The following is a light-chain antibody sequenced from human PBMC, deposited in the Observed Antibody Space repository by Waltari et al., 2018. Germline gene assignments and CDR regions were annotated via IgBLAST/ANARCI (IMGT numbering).Light chain of an antibody. CDR1: QRLVHSDGNTY. J-gene: IGKJ4*01. V-gene: IGKV2-30*02. CDR2: NVS. Sequence: DVVMTQSPLSLPVTLGQPASSSCPSSQRLVHSDGNTYLPWFQQRPGQSPRRLIYNVSYRESGVRDRFSASGSGTDFTLKISRVEAEDVGVYYCMQGTHWPLTFGGGTKVEIK. CDR3: MQGTHWPLT.